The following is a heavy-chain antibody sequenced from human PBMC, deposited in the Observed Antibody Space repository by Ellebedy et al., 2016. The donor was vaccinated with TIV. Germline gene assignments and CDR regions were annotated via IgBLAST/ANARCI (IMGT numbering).Heavy chain of an antibody. V-gene: IGHV3-23*01. D-gene: IGHD5-18*01. CDR1: GFTFSSYA. J-gene: IGHJ4*02. CDR2: ISGSGGST. Sequence: GGSLRLXCAASGFTFSSYAMHWVRQAPGKGLEWVSAISGSGGSTYYADSVKGRFTISRDNSKNTLYLQMNSLRAEDTAVYYCAKDSSTAMVYGADYWGQGTLVTVSS. CDR3: AKDSSTAMVYGADY.